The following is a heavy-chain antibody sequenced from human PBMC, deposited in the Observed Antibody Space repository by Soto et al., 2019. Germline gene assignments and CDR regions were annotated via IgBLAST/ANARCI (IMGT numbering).Heavy chain of an antibody. CDR1: GFTFSSYG. D-gene: IGHD6-13*01. CDR3: AKGSIAAAGYTPFDY. V-gene: IGHV3-30*18. CDR2: ISYDGSNK. J-gene: IGHJ4*02. Sequence: GGSLRLSCAASGFTFSSYGMHWVRQAPGKGLEWVAVISYDGSNKYYADSVKGRFTISRDNSKNTLYLQMNSLRAEDTAVYYCAKGSIAAAGYTPFDYWGQGTLVTVSS.